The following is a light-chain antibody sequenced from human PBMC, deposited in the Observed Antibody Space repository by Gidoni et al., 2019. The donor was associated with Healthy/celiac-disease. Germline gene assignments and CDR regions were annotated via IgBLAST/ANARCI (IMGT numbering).Light chain of an antibody. Sequence: EIVLTQSPATLSLSPGEIATLSCRASPSVSSYLAWFQQKPGQAPRLLIHDASNRATGIPARFSGSGSGTDFTLTISSLEPEDFAVYYCQQRSNWPPKVTFGQGTRLEIK. J-gene: IGKJ5*01. CDR2: DAS. V-gene: IGKV3-11*01. CDR1: PSVSSY. CDR3: QQRSNWPPKVT.